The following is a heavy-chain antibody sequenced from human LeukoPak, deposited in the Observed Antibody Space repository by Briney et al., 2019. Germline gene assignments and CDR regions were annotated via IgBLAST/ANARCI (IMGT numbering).Heavy chain of an antibody. J-gene: IGHJ3*02. CDR2: INWNSGST. D-gene: IGHD2-2*02. Sequence: GGSLRLSCVASGFTFSSYSMKWVRQAPGKGLEWVSGINWNSGSTGYADSVKGRFTISRDNAKNSLYLQMNSLRAEDTALYHCARDLCSSTSCYMGVSDAFDIWGQGTMVTVSS. CDR3: ARDLCSSTSCYMGVSDAFDI. CDR1: GFTFSSYS. V-gene: IGHV3-20*01.